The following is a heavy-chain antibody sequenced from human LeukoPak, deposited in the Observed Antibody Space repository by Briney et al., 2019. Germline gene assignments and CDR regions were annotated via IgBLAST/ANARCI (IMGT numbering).Heavy chain of an antibody. CDR3: ARARGGWYSSIPTAFDS. D-gene: IGHD6-13*01. CDR2: ISSSSSTI. V-gene: IGHV3-48*01. J-gene: IGHJ5*01. CDR1: GFTFSSYS. Sequence: GGSLRLSCAASGFTFSSYSMNWVRQAPGKGLEWVSYISSSSSTIYYADSVKGRFTISRGNAKNSLYLQMNSLRAEDTAVYYCARARGGWYSSIPTAFDSWGQGTLVTVSS.